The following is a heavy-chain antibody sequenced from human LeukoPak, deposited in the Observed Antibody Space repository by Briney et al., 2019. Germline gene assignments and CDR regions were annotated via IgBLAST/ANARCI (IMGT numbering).Heavy chain of an antibody. CDR3: ARGGGLDV. V-gene: IGHV3-7*03. Sequence: PGGSLRLSCAGAGFTFSSYWMNWARQAPGKGLEWVASINHNGNVNYYVDSVKGRLTISRDNAKNSLYLQMSNLRAVDTAVYFCARGGGLDVWGQGATVTVSS. J-gene: IGHJ6*02. CDR2: INHNGNVN. D-gene: IGHD3-16*01. CDR1: GFTFSSYW.